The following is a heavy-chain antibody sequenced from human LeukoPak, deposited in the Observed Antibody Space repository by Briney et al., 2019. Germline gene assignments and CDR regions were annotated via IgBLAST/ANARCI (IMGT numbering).Heavy chain of an antibody. CDR3: AKDRAMYSYASFDY. CDR2: ISGIGDAT. D-gene: IGHD3-16*01. V-gene: IGHV3-23*01. Sequence: GGSLRLSCAASGFTFSRFSMWWVRQAPGKGLEWVSGISGIGDATFYADSVKGRFTISRDNSKNTLYLQTHSLRAEDTAVYHCAKDRAMYSYASFDYWGQGTLVIASS. J-gene: IGHJ4*02. CDR1: GFTFSRFS.